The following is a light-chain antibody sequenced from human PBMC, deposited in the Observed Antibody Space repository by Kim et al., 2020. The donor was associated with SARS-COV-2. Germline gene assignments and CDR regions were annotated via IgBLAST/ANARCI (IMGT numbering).Light chain of an antibody. J-gene: IGKJ5*01. CDR3: QQRNSWPIT. Sequence: LSPGETVTLSCRASQSVSNYLAWYQPKPGQAPRLLIYDASNRATGIPARFSGSGSGTDFTLTISSLEPEDFAVYYCQQRNSWPITFGQGTRLEIK. V-gene: IGKV3-11*01. CDR2: DAS. CDR1: QSVSNY.